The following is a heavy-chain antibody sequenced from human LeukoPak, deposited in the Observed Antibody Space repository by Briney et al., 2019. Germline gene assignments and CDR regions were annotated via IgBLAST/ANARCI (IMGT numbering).Heavy chain of an antibody. CDR1: GYTFTTYG. Sequence: ASAKVSCKASGYTFTTYGISWVRQAPGQGLEWMGWISAYNGNTSYAQKLQGRVTMTTDTSTSTAYMELRSLRSDDTAVYYCARDGYCSGGSCYRDNWFDPWGQGTLVTVSS. D-gene: IGHD2-15*01. V-gene: IGHV1-18*04. J-gene: IGHJ5*02. CDR3: ARDGYCSGGSCYRDNWFDP. CDR2: ISAYNGNT.